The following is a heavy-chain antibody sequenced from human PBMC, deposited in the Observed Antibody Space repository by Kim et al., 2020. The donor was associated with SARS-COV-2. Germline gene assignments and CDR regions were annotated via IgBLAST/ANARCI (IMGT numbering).Heavy chain of an antibody. CDR1: GFTFSSYA. V-gene: IGHV3-30*14. CDR3: ARVRVEYSSGGTNDS. CDR2: ISYDGRKK. Sequence: GGSLRLSCAASGFTFSSYAMHWVRQATGKGLEWVSVISYDGRKKYDADAVKGRFTISRDTSKNTLYLQMNSLGAEETAVYCCARVRVEYSSGGTNDSSGQGTLGTVSP. D-gene: IGHD6-19*01. J-gene: IGHJ4*02.